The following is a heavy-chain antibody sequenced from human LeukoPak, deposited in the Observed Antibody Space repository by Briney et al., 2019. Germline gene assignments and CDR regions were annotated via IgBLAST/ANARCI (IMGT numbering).Heavy chain of an antibody. CDR2: INHSGST. V-gene: IGHV4-34*01. Sequence: SETLSLTCAVYGGSFSGYYWSWIRQPPGKGLEWIGEINHSGSTNYNPSLKSRVTISVDTSKNQFSLKLSSVTAADTAVYYCARERRSVGATGIFDYWGQGTLVTVSS. CDR3: ARERRSVGATGIFDY. D-gene: IGHD1-26*01. J-gene: IGHJ4*02. CDR1: GGSFSGYY.